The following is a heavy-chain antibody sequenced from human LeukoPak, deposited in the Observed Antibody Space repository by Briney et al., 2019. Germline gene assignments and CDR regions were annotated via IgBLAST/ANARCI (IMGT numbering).Heavy chain of an antibody. J-gene: IGHJ4*02. Sequence: PGGSLRLSCAASGSTFSGSAMHWVRQASGKGLEWVGRIRSKANSYATAYAASVKGRFTISRDDSKNTAYLQMNSLKTEDTAVYYCTVYYDSSGYWSFDYWGQGTLVTVSS. CDR3: TVYYDSSGYWSFDY. V-gene: IGHV3-73*01. CDR2: IRSKANSYAT. D-gene: IGHD3-22*01. CDR1: GSTFSGSA.